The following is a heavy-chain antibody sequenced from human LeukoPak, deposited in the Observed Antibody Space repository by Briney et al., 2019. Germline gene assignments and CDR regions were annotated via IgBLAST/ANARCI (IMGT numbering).Heavy chain of an antibody. J-gene: IGHJ4*02. V-gene: IGHV3-21*01. Sequence: GGSLRLSCAASGFTFSSYSMNWVRQAPGKGLEWVSSISSSSSYIYYADSVKGRFTISRDNAKNSLYLQMNSLRAEDTAVYYCARVSRATLNSGYDFDYWGQGTLVTVSS. D-gene: IGHD5-12*01. CDR3: ARVSRATLNSGYDFDY. CDR2: ISSSSSYI. CDR1: GFTFSSYS.